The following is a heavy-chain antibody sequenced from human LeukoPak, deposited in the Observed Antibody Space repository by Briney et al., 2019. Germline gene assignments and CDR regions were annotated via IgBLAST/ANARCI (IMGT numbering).Heavy chain of an antibody. V-gene: IGHV3-48*03. CDR2: ISSSGSTI. CDR3: ARADTTYCGGDCYFDY. CDR1: GFTFSSYE. Sequence: GGSLRLSCAASGFTFSSYEMNWVRQAPGKGLAWVSYISSSGSTIYYADSVKGRFTISRDNAKNSLYLQMNSLRAEDTAVYYCARADTTYCGGDCYFDYWGQGTLVTVSS. D-gene: IGHD2-21*02. J-gene: IGHJ4*02.